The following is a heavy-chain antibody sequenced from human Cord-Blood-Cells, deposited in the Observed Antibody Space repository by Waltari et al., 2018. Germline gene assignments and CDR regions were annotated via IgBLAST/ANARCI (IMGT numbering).Heavy chain of an antibody. CDR2: ISYDGSNK. D-gene: IGHD3-3*01. CDR1: GFTFSSYG. V-gene: IGHV3-30*18. J-gene: IGHJ4*02. CDR3: AKDFRDFWSGYLDY. Sequence: QVQLVESGGGVVQPGRSLRLSCAASGFTFSSYGMHWVSQAPGKGLEWVAVISYDGSNKYYADSVKGRFTISRDNSKNTLYLQMNSLRAEDTAVYYCAKDFRDFWSGYLDYWGQGTLVTVSS.